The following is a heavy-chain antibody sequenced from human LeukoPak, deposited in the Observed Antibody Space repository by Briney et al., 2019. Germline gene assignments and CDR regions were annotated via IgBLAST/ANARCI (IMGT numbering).Heavy chain of an antibody. Sequence: GGSLRLSCAASGFTFSSYGMSWVRQAPGKGLEWVSAISGSGGSTYYADSVKGRFTISRDNSKNTLYLQMNSLRAEDTAVYYCAKAGVPNYYYYYYYMDVWGKGTTVTISS. CDR1: GFTFSSYG. D-gene: IGHD3-10*01. J-gene: IGHJ6*03. V-gene: IGHV3-23*01. CDR3: AKAGVPNYYYYYYYMDV. CDR2: ISGSGGST.